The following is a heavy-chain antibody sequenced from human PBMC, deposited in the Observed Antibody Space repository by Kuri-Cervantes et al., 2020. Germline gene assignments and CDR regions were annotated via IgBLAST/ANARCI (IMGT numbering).Heavy chain of an antibody. CDR1: GFTVSSNY. CDR3: AKSYVPAGNNLGYFDY. D-gene: IGHD2-2*01. V-gene: IGHV3-66*03. J-gene: IGHJ4*02. Sequence: GESLKISCAASGFTVSSNYMSWVRQAPGKGLEWVSVIYSCGSTYYADSVKGRFTISRDNSKNTLSLQMNSLRAEDTAMHYCAKSYVPAGNNLGYFDYWGQGTLVTVSS. CDR2: IYSCGST.